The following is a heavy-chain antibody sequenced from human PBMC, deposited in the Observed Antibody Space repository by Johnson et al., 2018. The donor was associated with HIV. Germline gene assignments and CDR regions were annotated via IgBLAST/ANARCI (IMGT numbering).Heavy chain of an antibody. CDR3: AREGTVSYGGAFDI. CDR1: GSNFSNYG. V-gene: IGHV3-33*01. Sequence: QVQLVESGRGVVQPGRSLRLSCAASGSNFSNYGMYWVRQAPGKGLEWVAVIWYDGSNKYYANSVKGRLIISRDNSKNTLYLQMNGLRAEDTAVYYCAREGTVSYGGAFDIWGQGTMVTVSS. J-gene: IGHJ3*02. CDR2: IWYDGSNK. D-gene: IGHD4-17*01.